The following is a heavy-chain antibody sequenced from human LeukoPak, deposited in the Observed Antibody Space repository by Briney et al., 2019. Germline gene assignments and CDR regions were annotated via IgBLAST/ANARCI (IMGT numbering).Heavy chain of an antibody. CDR2: FNPSSGST. D-gene: IGHD3-3*01. Sequence: GASVKVSCKTSGYTFTSYYMYWVRQAPGPGLEWMGVFNPSSGSTNYAQKFQGRLTLTRDMSTSTVYMELSSLRSEYTAVYYCARDLMSFGSEHPSKGWFDPWGQGSLVTVSS. CDR3: ARDLMSFGSEHPSKGWFDP. CDR1: GYTFTSYY. J-gene: IGHJ5*02. V-gene: IGHV1-46*01.